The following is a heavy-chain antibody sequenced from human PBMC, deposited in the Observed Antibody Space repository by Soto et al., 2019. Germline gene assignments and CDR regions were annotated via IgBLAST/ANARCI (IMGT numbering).Heavy chain of an antibody. Sequence: QVQLVESGGGVVQPGRSLRLSCATSGFTFSNYAMHWVRQAPGKGLAWMSIISNDGSNKYYADSVKGRFTTSRDNSKNTLYLQMNSLRTEDTAVYYCARERGLIVVAGTDYWGQGTLVTVSS. CDR1: GFTFSNYA. CDR2: ISNDGSNK. CDR3: ARERGLIVVAGTDY. D-gene: IGHD6-19*01. V-gene: IGHV3-30-3*01. J-gene: IGHJ4*02.